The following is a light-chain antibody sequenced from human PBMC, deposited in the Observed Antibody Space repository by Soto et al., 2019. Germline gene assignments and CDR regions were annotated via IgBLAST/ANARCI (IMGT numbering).Light chain of an antibody. Sequence: EIVLTQSPCTLSFSPGPSVTLSCRASKRVGSSYLAWYQQKPGQAPRLLIYAASTRATGIPDRFSGSGSGTAFTLTISRLEPEDIAVYYCQYYGSSVFIFGGGTKVDIK. J-gene: IGKJ4*01. V-gene: IGKV3-20*01. CDR2: AAS. CDR3: QYYGSSVFI. CDR1: KRVGSSY.